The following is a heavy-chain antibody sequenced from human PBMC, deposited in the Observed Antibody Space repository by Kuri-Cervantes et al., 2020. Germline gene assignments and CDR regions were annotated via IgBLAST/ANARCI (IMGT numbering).Heavy chain of an antibody. D-gene: IGHD1-26*01. V-gene: IGHV3-48*01. CDR2: ISSGTSVI. Sequence: LSLTCAASGFTFNSYSMNWVRQAPGKGPEWISYISSGTSVIHYSDSVKGRFAIARDNAKNSLYLQMNSLRAEDTAVYYCARDLGATMRVMGYWGQGTLVTVSS. CDR3: ARDLGATMRVMGY. J-gene: IGHJ4*02. CDR1: GFTFNSYS.